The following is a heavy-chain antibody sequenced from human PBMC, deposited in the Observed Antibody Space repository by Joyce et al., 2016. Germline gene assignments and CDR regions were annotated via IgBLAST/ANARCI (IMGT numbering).Heavy chain of an antibody. Sequence: EVQLVQSGGGLVQPGGSLRLSCAGSGFIFRKYGINWVGQAPGKGLEGVSYIGSSGNFKQYADSVEGRFTISRDNGKNSLYLQINSLRVEDTAVYYCARDGRSSGGDYWGQGNLVTVSS. J-gene: IGHJ4*02. D-gene: IGHD6-19*01. V-gene: IGHV3-48*01. CDR3: ARDGRSSGGDY. CDR1: GFIFRKYG. CDR2: IGSSGNFK.